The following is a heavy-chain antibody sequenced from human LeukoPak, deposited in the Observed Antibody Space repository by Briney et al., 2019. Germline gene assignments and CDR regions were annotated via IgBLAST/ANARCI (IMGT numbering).Heavy chain of an antibody. CDR3: ARAVSHSSHNWFDP. J-gene: IGHJ5*02. D-gene: IGHD6-13*01. Sequence: SQTLSLTCTVSGGSISSGDYYWSWIRQPPGKGLEWIGYIYYSGSTYYSPSLKSRVTISVDTSKNQFSLKLSSVTAADTAVYYCARAVSHSSHNWFDPWGQGTLVTVSS. V-gene: IGHV4-30-4*08. CDR1: GGSISSGDYY. CDR2: IYYSGST.